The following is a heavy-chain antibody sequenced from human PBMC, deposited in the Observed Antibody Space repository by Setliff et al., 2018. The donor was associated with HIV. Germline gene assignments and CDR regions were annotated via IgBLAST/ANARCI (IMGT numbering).Heavy chain of an antibody. CDR1: GGSMSSSGPGYY. J-gene: IGHJ4*02. D-gene: IGHD3-3*01. V-gene: IGHV4-39*01. CDR2: VYYRGRT. Sequence: PSETLSLTCTVSGGSMSSSGPGYYWGWVRQTPGGGLEWIGSVYYRGRTYYNQSLKSRGTISVDTSKNQLSLRLTSMAASDTAMYYCARSQPDTIFGVVTFDCWGQGKMVTVSS. CDR3: ARSQPDTIFGVVTFDC.